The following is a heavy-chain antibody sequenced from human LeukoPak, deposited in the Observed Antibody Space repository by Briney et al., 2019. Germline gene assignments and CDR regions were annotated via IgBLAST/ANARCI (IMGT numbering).Heavy chain of an antibody. V-gene: IGHV3-48*03. J-gene: IGHJ5*02. CDR1: GFTFRSYE. Sequence: GGSLRLSCAASGFTFRSYEMNWVRQAPGKGLEWVSYISSSDSTSHYADSVKGRFTISRDNAKNSLYLQMNSLRVEDMGVYYCARETRGHYYDSSGPDHWGQGTLVTVSS. D-gene: IGHD3-22*01. CDR3: ARETRGHYYDSSGPDH. CDR2: ISSSDSTS.